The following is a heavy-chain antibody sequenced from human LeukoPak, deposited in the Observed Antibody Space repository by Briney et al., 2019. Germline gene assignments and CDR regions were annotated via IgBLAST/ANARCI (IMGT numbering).Heavy chain of an antibody. J-gene: IGHJ6*02. CDR1: GFTFSSYS. V-gene: IGHV3-48*01. CDR3: ARDLRRGVAGSPSYYGSDV. CDR2: ISSSSSTI. D-gene: IGHD6-19*01. Sequence: GGSLRLSCAASGFTFSSYSMNWVRQAPGKGLEWVSYISSSSSTIYYADSVKGRFTISRDNAKNSLYLQMNSLRAEDTAVYYCARDLRRGVAGSPSYYGSDVWGHGTTVTVSS.